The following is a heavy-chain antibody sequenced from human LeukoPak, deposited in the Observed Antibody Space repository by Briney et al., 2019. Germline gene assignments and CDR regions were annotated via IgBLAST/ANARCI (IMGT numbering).Heavy chain of an antibody. Sequence: ASVKVSCKASGYTFTGYYMHWVRQAPGQGLEWMGWINPNSGGTNYAQKFQGRVTMTRDTSISTAYMELSRLRSDDTAVYYCASSRGITMVRGVNFDYWGQGTLVTVSS. CDR1: GYTFTGYY. D-gene: IGHD3-10*01. J-gene: IGHJ4*02. CDR2: INPNSGGT. V-gene: IGHV1-2*02. CDR3: ASSRGITMVRGVNFDY.